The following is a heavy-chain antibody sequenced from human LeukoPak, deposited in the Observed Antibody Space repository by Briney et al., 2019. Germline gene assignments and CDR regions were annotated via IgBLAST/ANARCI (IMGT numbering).Heavy chain of an antibody. D-gene: IGHD6-13*01. J-gene: IGHJ4*02. CDR3: AKDGDSSSWYRGGYYFDY. V-gene: IGHV3-9*01. CDR1: GFTFADYA. CDR2: MSWNSGRI. Sequence: GRSLTLSCAASGFTFADYAMHWVRPPPWKGLERVSRMSWNSGRIGYADSVKGRFTISRDNAKNSLYLQMNSLRAEDTALYYCAKDGDSSSWYRGGYYFDYWGQGTLVTVSS.